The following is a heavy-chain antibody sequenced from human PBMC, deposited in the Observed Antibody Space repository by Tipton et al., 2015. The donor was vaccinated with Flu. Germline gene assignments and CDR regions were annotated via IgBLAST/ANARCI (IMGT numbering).Heavy chain of an antibody. V-gene: IGHV3-20*04. J-gene: IGHJ4*02. CDR1: GFTFDDYG. D-gene: IGHD5-12*01. CDR3: ARGRGGYPLYYFDY. CDR2: IKRNGGST. Sequence: SLRLSCTASGFTFDDYGMTWVRQAPGKGLEWVSDIKRNGGSTGYADSVKGRFTISRDNAKNFLYLQMSSLRAEDTALYYCARGRGGYPLYYFDYWGQGTLVTVSS.